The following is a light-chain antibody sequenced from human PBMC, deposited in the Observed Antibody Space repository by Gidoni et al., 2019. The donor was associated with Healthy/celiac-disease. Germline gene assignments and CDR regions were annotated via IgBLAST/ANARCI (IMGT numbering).Light chain of an antibody. J-gene: IGKJ2*01. Sequence: VLTQSPGTLSLSPGERATLSCRARQSVSSSYLAWYQQKPGQAPRLLIYGASSRATGIPDRLSGSGSGTDFTLTISRLEPEDFAVYYCQQYGSSPMYTFXXXTKLEIK. CDR2: GAS. CDR3: QQYGSSPMYT. V-gene: IGKV3-20*01. CDR1: QSVSSSY.